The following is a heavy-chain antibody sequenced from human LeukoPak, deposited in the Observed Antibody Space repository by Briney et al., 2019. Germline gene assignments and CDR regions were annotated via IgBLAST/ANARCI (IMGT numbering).Heavy chain of an antibody. Sequence: GRSLRLSCAASGLTFSTYGMHWVRQAPGKGLEWVSVIYSGGSTYYADSVKGRFTISRDNSKNTLYLQMNSLRAEDTAVYYCAREINDYSNWFDPWGQGTLVTVSS. D-gene: IGHD4-4*01. CDR2: IYSGGST. J-gene: IGHJ5*02. CDR3: AREINDYSNWFDP. CDR1: GLTFSTYG. V-gene: IGHV3-66*01.